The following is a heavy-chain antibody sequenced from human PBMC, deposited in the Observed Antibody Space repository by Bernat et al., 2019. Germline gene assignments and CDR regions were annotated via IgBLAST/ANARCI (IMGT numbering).Heavy chain of an antibody. CDR2: IRSKANSYAT. D-gene: IGHD6-19*01. CDR1: GFTFSGSA. Sequence: EVQLVESGGGLVQPGGSLKLSCAASGFTFSGSAMHWVRQASGKGLEWVDRIRSKANSYATAYAASVKGRFTISRDDSKNTAYLQMNSLKTEDTAVYYCTRHVGIAVTNDYWGQGTLVTVSS. CDR3: TRHVGIAVTNDY. V-gene: IGHV3-73*01. J-gene: IGHJ4*02.